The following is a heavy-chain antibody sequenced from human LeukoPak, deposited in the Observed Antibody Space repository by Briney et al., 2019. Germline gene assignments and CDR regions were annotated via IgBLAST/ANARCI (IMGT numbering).Heavy chain of an antibody. J-gene: IGHJ5*02. CDR3: ARDFWSGYYTEA. CDR1: GFTFSTYA. Sequence: PGGSLRLSCEFSGFTFSTYAMNWVRQAPGKGLEWISYISGSSSGSTSIIHYADSVKGRFTISRDNAKNSLHLQMDSLSAEDTAVYYCARDFWSGYYTEAWGQGALLIVSS. V-gene: IGHV3-48*04. CDR2: ISGSSSGSTSII. D-gene: IGHD3-3*01.